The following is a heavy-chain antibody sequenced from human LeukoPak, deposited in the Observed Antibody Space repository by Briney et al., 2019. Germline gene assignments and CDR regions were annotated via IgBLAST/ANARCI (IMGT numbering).Heavy chain of an antibody. D-gene: IGHD6-13*01. J-gene: IGHJ4*02. CDR2: ISYDGSNK. Sequence: GGSLRLSCAASGFTFNSYAMHWVRQAPGKGLEWVAAISYDGSNKYYADSVKGRFTISRDNSKNTLYLQMNSLRAEDTAVYYCARDYRIAAAGTDYWGQGTLVTVSS. CDR3: ARDYRIAAAGTDY. CDR1: GFTFNSYA. V-gene: IGHV3-30-3*01.